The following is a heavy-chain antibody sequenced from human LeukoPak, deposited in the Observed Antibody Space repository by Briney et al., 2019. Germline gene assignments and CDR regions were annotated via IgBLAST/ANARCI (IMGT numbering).Heavy chain of an antibody. Sequence: GGSLRLSCAASGFTFSNYWMTWVRQAPGKGLEWVANIKQDGSEKYYVDSVKGRFTISRDNAKNSLYLQMNSLRAEDTAVYYCARDDWDREDYWGQGTLVTVSS. V-gene: IGHV3-7*01. CDR1: GFTFSNYW. D-gene: IGHD3-9*01. J-gene: IGHJ4*02. CDR3: ARDDWDREDY. CDR2: IKQDGSEK.